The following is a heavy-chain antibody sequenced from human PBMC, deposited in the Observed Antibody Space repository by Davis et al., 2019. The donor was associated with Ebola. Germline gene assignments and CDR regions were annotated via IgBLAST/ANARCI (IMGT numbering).Heavy chain of an antibody. Sequence: GGPLRLSCPAPGFTFSSYGMHWVRQAPGKGVEWVAFIRYDGSNKYYADSVKGRFTISRDDAKNTLYLQMNSLRAEDTAVYDCAREGETGFDPWGQGTLVTVSS. D-gene: IGHD3-16*01. V-gene: IGHV3-30*02. CDR2: IRYDGSNK. CDR1: GFTFSSYG. CDR3: AREGETGFDP. J-gene: IGHJ5*02.